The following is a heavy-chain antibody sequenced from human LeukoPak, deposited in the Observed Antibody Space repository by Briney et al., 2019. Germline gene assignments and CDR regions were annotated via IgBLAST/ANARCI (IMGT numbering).Heavy chain of an antibody. CDR1: GYTFTGYY. CDR2: INPNSGGT. CDR3: EAVAAARVVTPLDY. D-gene: IGHD4-23*01. V-gene: IGHV1-2*02. Sequence: ASVKVSCKASGYTFTGYYMHWVRQAPGQGLEWMGWINPNSGGTNYAQKFQSRVTMTRDTSISTAYMELSRLRSADTAVNYCEAVAAARVVTPLDYWGQGTLVTVSS. J-gene: IGHJ4*02.